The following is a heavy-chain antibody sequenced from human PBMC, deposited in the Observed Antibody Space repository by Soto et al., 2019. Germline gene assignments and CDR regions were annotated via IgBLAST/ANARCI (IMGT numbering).Heavy chain of an antibody. V-gene: IGHV1-2*04. CDR1: GYTFTGYY. CDR2: INPNSGGT. J-gene: IGHJ3*02. CDR3: AGSVAGIKRAFDI. D-gene: IGHD6-19*01. Sequence: ASVKVSCKASGYTFTGYYMHWVRQAPGQGLEWMGWINPNSGGTNYAQKFQGWVTMTRDTSISTAYMELSRLRSDDTAVYYCAGSVAGIKRAFDIWGQGTMVTVSS.